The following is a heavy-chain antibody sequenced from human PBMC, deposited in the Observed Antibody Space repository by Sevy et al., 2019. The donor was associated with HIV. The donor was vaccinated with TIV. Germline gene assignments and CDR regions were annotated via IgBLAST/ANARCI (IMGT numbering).Heavy chain of an antibody. J-gene: IGHJ6*02. Sequence: SETLSLTCAVYGGSFSGYYWSWIRQPPGKGLEWIGEINHSGSTNYNPSLKSRVTISVDTSKNQFSLKLSSVTAADTAVYYCARGGVGYCSSTSCPVLGNYGMDVWGQGTTVTVSS. CDR1: GGSFSGYY. V-gene: IGHV4-34*01. D-gene: IGHD2-2*01. CDR3: ARGGVGYCSSTSCPVLGNYGMDV. CDR2: INHSGST.